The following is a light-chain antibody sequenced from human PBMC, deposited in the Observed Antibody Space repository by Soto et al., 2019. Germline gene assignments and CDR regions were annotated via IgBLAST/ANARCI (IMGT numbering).Light chain of an antibody. V-gene: IGLV1-47*01. J-gene: IGLJ2*01. CDR1: SSNIGSNY. CDR3: AAWDDSLSAVV. Sequence: SVLTQPPSASGTPGQRVTISCSGSSSNIGSNYVYWYQQFPGSAPKLHIYRNDQRPSGVPDRFSGSKSGTSASLAISGPRSEDEADYYCAAWDDSLSAVVFGGGTKLTVL. CDR2: RND.